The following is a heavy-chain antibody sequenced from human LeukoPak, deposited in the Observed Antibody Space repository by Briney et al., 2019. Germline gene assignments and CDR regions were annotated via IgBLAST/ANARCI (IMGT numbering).Heavy chain of an antibody. V-gene: IGHV3-66*01. CDR3: ARGATYAYYFDY. CDR2: IYSGGST. J-gene: IGHJ4*02. Sequence: GGSLRLSCAASGFTVSSNYMSWVRQAPGKGLEWVSVIYSGGSTYYADSVKGRFTISRDNSKNTLYLQMNSLRAEDTAVYYCARGATYAYYFDYWGQGILVTVSS. CDR1: GFTVSSNY. D-gene: IGHD4-17*01.